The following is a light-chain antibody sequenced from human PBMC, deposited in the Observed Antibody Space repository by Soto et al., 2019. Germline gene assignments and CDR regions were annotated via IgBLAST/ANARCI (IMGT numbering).Light chain of an antibody. CDR2: DAS. CDR3: QQYNNYSTET. J-gene: IGKJ3*01. CDR1: QGISKW. Sequence: DIQITQSPSTLSASLGDTVTVACRASQGISKWLAWYQQKPVKAPKLLTYDASTLESGVPSRFSGSGSGTELTLTISSLQPDDFATYYCQQYNNYSTETFGPGTKVDIK. V-gene: IGKV1-5*01.